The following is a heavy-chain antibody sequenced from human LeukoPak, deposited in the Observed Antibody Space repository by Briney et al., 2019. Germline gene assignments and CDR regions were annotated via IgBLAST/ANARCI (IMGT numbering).Heavy chain of an antibody. Sequence: SETLSLTCAVSGDSVSSSNYYWSWIRQPPGKGLDWIGYIYYGGNTNYNPSLQSRVTISVDTSKSQFSLKLSSVTAADTAVYYCARLTRRSGNYFDYWGPGTLVTVSS. CDR3: ARLTRRSGNYFDY. CDR2: IYYGGNT. V-gene: IGHV4-61*01. CDR1: GDSVSSSNYY. D-gene: IGHD1-1*01. J-gene: IGHJ4*02.